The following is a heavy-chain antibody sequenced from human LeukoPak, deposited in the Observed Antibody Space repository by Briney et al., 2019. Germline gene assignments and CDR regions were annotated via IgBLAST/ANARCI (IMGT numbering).Heavy chain of an antibody. D-gene: IGHD1-26*01. J-gene: IGHJ6*03. CDR2: IYYSGST. CDR1: WGSISSGGYY. V-gene: IGHV4-31*03. CDR3: ASTSSSPKSYSYYYYMDV. Sequence: SETLSLTCTVSWGSISSGGYYWSWIRQHPGKGLEWSGHIYYSGSTYYNTSLKSRVTISVDTSKNLFSLKLSSVTAADTAVYYCASTSSSPKSYSYYYYMDVWGKGTTVTVSS.